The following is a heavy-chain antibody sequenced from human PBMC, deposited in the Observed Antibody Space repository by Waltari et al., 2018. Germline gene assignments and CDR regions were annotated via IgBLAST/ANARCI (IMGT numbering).Heavy chain of an antibody. CDR3: ARVPLSDSGYDSVFDY. D-gene: IGHD5-12*01. CDR1: GGSFSGYS. J-gene: IGHJ4*02. V-gene: IGHV4-34*01. CDR2: INHSGST. Sequence: QVQLQQWGAGLLKPSETLSLTCAVYGGSFSGYSWSWIRQPPGKGLEWIGEINHSGSTNYNPSLKSRVTISVDTSKNQFSLKLSSVTAADTAVYYCARVPLSDSGYDSVFDYWGQGTLVTVSS.